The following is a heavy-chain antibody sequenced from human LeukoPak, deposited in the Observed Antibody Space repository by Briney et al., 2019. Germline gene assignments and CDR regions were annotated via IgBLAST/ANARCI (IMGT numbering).Heavy chain of an antibody. CDR2: INTRGST. Sequence: SETLSLTCAVSGGSISSGSYFWSWIRQPAGKGLEWIGRINTRGSTKYNPSLKSRVTISIDKSKNQFSLKLSSVTAADTAVYYCASIYGDYELDYWGQGTLVTVSS. CDR1: GGSISSGSYF. J-gene: IGHJ4*02. V-gene: IGHV4-61*02. D-gene: IGHD4-17*01. CDR3: ASIYGDYELDY.